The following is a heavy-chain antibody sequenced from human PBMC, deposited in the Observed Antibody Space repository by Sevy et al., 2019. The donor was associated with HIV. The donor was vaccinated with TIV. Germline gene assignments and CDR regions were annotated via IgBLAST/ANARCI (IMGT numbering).Heavy chain of an antibody. D-gene: IGHD6-19*01. Sequence: SETLSLTCTVSGGSISSYYWSWLRQPPGKGLEWIGHIYYSGSTNYNPSLKSRVTISVDTSKNQFSLKLSSVTAADTAVYYCAREYSSGWRGGAFDIWGQRTMVTVSS. CDR1: GGSISSYY. J-gene: IGHJ3*02. CDR3: AREYSSGWRGGAFDI. V-gene: IGHV4-59*01. CDR2: IYYSGST.